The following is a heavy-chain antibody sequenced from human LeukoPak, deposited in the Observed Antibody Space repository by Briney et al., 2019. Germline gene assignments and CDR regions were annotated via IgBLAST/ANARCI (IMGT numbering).Heavy chain of an antibody. D-gene: IGHD1-14*01. Sequence: PGGSLRLSCAASGFTVSSNYMSWVRQAPGKGLEWVSVIYSGGSTYYADSVKGRFTISRDNSKNTLYLQMNSLRAEDTAVYYGARDGGAASPYKYFQHWGQGTLVTVSS. CDR3: ARDGGAASPYKYFQH. CDR2: IYSGGST. J-gene: IGHJ1*01. CDR1: GFTVSSNY. V-gene: IGHV3-66*01.